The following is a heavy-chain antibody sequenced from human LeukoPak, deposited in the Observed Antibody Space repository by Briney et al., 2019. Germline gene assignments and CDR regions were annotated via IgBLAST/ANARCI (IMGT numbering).Heavy chain of an antibody. CDR1: GFTFSSYA. CDR2: ISYDGSNK. CDR3: ARDPVTAIGYFDY. Sequence: GRSLRLSCAASGFTFSSYAMHWVRQAPGKGLEWVAVISYDGSNKYYADSEKGRFTISRDNSKNTLYLQMNSLRAEDTAVYYCARDPVTAIGYFDYWGQGTLVTVSS. V-gene: IGHV3-30*04. J-gene: IGHJ4*02. D-gene: IGHD2-21*02.